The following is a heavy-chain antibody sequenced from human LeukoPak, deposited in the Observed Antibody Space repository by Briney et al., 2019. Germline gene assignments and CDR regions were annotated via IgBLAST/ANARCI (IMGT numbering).Heavy chain of an antibody. CDR3: ARQGSSGWFDY. V-gene: IGHV4-39*01. CDR1: GGSISSSSFY. J-gene: IGHJ4*02. D-gene: IGHD6-19*01. Sequence: PSETLSLTCTVSGGSISSSSFYWGWIRQPPGKGLEWIGSIDYSGSTYYNPSLKSRVTISVDRSKNQFPLNLSSVTAADTAVYYCARQGSSGWFDYWGQGTLVTVSS. CDR2: IDYSGST.